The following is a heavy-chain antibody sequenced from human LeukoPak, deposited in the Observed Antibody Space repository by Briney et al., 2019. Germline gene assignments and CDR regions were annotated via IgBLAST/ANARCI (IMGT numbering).Heavy chain of an antibody. V-gene: IGHV1-46*01. J-gene: IGHJ6*02. CDR1: GYTFTSYY. Sequence: ASVKVSCKASGYTFTSYYMHWVRRAPGQGLEWMGIINPSGGRTSYAQKFQGRVTITADKSTSTAYMELSSLRSEDTAVYYCARDRTNYEFYHYYYGMDVWGQGTTVTVSS. CDR2: INPSGGRT. D-gene: IGHD1-7*01. CDR3: ARDRTNYEFYHYYYGMDV.